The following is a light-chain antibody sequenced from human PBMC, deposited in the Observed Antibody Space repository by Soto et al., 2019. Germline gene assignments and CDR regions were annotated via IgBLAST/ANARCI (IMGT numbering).Light chain of an antibody. CDR2: EVS. Sequence: QSALTQPPSASGSPGQSVTISCTGTSSDVGGYDSVSWFQQHPDKAPKLMIYEVSKRPSGVPDRFSGSKSGNTASLTVSGLQAEDEADYYYSSYAGSDSLVFGGGTKVTVL. CDR3: SSYAGSDSLV. V-gene: IGLV2-8*01. J-gene: IGLJ2*01. CDR1: SSDVGGYDS.